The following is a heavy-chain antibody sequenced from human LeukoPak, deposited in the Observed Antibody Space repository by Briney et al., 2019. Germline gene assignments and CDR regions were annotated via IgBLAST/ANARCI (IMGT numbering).Heavy chain of an antibody. CDR3: ARAAYDNSGYLTL. V-gene: IGHV3-33*08. CDR2: IWYDGTNK. J-gene: IGHJ4*02. D-gene: IGHD3-22*01. CDR1: GFTFSSYG. Sequence: GRPLRLSCAASGFTFSSYGMHWVRQAPGKGLEWVAVIWYDGTNKYYADSVKGRFTISRDSPKNTLYLQMNSLRAEDTAVYYCARAAYDNSGYLTLWGQGTLVTVSS.